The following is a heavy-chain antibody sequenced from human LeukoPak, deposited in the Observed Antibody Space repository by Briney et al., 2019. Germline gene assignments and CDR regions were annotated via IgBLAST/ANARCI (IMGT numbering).Heavy chain of an antibody. CDR3: ARVSGYCSSTSCERGFDP. D-gene: IGHD2-2*01. CDR1: GFTFSSYS. J-gene: IGHJ5*02. Sequence: GGSLRLSCAASGFTFSSYSMNWVRQALGKGLEWVSSISTSSSYIYYADSVKGRFTISRDNAKSSLYLQMNSLRAEDTAVYYCARVSGYCSSTSCERGFDPWGQGTLVTVSS. CDR2: ISTSSSYI. V-gene: IGHV3-21*01.